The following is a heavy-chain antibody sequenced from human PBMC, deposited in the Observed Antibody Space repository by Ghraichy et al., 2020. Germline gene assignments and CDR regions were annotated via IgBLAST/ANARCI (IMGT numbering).Heavy chain of an antibody. CDR1: GFTFDDYA. V-gene: IGHV3-43D*03. Sequence: GESLNISCAAFGFTFDDYAMHWVRQAPGKGLEWVSLISWDGGSTYYADSVKGRFTISRDNSKNSLYLQMNSLRAEDTALYYCAKDYSPNDNDAFDIWGQGTMVTVSS. D-gene: IGHD1-1*01. CDR3: AKDYSPNDNDAFDI. CDR2: ISWDGGST. J-gene: IGHJ3*02.